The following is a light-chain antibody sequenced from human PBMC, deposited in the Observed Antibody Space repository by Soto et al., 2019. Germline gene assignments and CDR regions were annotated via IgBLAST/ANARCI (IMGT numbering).Light chain of an antibody. CDR1: NSDVGFYNR. Sequence: QSALTQPPSVSGSPGQSVTIPCTGTNSDVGFYNRVSWYQQPPGTAPKLMIYGVNNRPSGVPDRFSGSKSGNTASLTISGPQAEDEADYYCSSYTASSTLVFGGGTKLTVL. CDR2: GVN. CDR3: SSYTASSTLV. J-gene: IGLJ3*02. V-gene: IGLV2-18*02.